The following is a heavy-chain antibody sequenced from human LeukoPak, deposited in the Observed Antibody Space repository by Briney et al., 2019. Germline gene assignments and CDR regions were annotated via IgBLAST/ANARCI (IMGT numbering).Heavy chain of an antibody. CDR3: ARHIRGIVGALYGMDV. D-gene: IGHD1-26*01. CDR1: GGSISSSSYY. Sequence: SETLSLTCTVSGGSISSSSYYWGRIRQPPGKGLEWIGSIYYSGSTYYNPSLKSRVTISVDTSKNQFSLKLSSVTAADTAVYYCARHIRGIVGALYGMDVWGQGTTVTVSS. V-gene: IGHV4-39*01. J-gene: IGHJ6*02. CDR2: IYYSGST.